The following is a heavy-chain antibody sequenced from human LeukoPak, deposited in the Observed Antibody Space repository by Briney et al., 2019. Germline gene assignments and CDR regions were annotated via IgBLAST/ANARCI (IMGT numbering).Heavy chain of an antibody. CDR3: AREPSYYYYGMDV. Sequence: GGSLRLSCAASGFTVSSNYMSWVRQAPGKGLEWVSVIYSGGSTYYADSVKGRFTISRHNSKNTLYLQMNSLRAEGTAVYYCAREPSYYYYGMDVWGQGTTVTVSS. CDR1: GFTVSSNY. CDR2: IYSGGST. V-gene: IGHV3-53*04. J-gene: IGHJ6*02.